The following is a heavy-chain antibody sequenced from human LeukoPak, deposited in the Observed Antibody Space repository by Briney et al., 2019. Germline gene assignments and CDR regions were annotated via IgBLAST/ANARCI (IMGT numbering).Heavy chain of an antibody. CDR3: SPCGHAYDWFGP. J-gene: IGHJ5*02. CDR1: GATLNIGHA. Sequence: APVKVSCKAFGATLNIGHAFIWARQAPGQGLQWMGRIIPFLGEVNYAQNFQGRVSFTADKSTATMYMEMKSLRLDDTAIYYCSPCGHAYDWFGPWGQGTLVTVSS. V-gene: IGHV1-69*04. CDR2: IIPFLGEV. D-gene: IGHD5-12*01.